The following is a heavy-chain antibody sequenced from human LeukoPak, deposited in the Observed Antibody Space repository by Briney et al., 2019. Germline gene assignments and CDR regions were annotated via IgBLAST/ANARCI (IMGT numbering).Heavy chain of an antibody. CDR3: AKSVGIWFGELFSLGSCYFDY. Sequence: GSLRLSCAASGFTFSSYAMSWVRQAPGKGLEWVSAISGSGGSTYYADSVKGRFTISRDNSKNTLYLQMNSLRAEDTAVYYCAKSVGIWFGELFSLGSCYFDYWGQGTLPSVSS. D-gene: IGHD3-10*01. V-gene: IGHV3-23*01. CDR1: GFTFSSYA. CDR2: ISGSGGST. J-gene: IGHJ4*02.